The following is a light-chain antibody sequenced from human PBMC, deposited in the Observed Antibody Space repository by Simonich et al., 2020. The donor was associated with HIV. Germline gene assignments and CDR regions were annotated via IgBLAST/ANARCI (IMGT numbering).Light chain of an antibody. CDR3: QQSYSTPYT. CDR2: GAS. V-gene: IGKV1-39*01. Sequence: DIVMTQSPDSLSASVGDRVTVTCRASQTISNYLNWYQQKPGKAPQLLIYGASILQSGVPSRFSGRRSGTDFTLAISNLQPEDFATYYCQQSYSTPYTFGQGTKVEIK. J-gene: IGKJ2*01. CDR1: QTISNY.